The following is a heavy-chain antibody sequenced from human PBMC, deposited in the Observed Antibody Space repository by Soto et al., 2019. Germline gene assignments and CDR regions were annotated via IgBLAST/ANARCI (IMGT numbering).Heavy chain of an antibody. V-gene: IGHV3-13*01. Sequence: EVQLVESGGGLVQPGGSLRLSCAASGFTFSSYDMHWVRQATGKGLEWVSAIGTAGDTYYPGSVKGRFTISRENAKNSLYLQMNSLRAEDTAVYYCARDGGTTGTSSFDYWGQGTLVTVSS. CDR1: GFTFSSYD. CDR3: ARDGGTTGTSSFDY. D-gene: IGHD1-1*01. CDR2: IGTAGDT. J-gene: IGHJ4*02.